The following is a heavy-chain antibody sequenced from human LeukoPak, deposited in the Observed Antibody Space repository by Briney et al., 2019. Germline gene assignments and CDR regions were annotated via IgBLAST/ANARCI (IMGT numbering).Heavy chain of an antibody. J-gene: IGHJ4*02. CDR2: INHSGST. V-gene: IGHV4-34*01. D-gene: IGHD3-22*01. CDR3: ARGSSRDYYDSSGYYYFDY. CDR1: GGSFSGYY. Sequence: PSETLSLTCAVYGGSFSGYYWSWIRQPPGKGLEWIGEINHSGSTNYNPSLKSRVTISVDTSKDQFSLKLSSVTAADTAVYYCARGSSRDYYDSSGYYYFDYWGQGTLVTVSS.